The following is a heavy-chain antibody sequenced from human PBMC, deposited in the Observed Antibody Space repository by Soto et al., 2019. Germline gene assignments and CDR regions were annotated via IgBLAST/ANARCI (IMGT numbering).Heavy chain of an antibody. CDR3: ARDQVISGGMDV. Sequence: QVQLQESGPGLVKPSQTLSLTCSVSGGSISSGGYYWSWIRQHPGKGLEWIGYIYYSGSTNYNPSLKSRVTISVDKSKNESSLKLSSVTAADTAVYYCARDQVISGGMDVWGQGTTVTVSS. CDR1: GGSISSGGYY. V-gene: IGHV4-31*03. D-gene: IGHD3-10*01. J-gene: IGHJ6*02. CDR2: IYYSGST.